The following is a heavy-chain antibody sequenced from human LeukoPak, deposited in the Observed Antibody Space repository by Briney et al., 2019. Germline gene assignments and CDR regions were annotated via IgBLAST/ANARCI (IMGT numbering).Heavy chain of an antibody. Sequence: AETLSLTCTVSRGPISSYYWSWIRQPPGKGLEWVGYMSNSGKSDYNPSLKSRARISLDTSKNQISLNLTSVTAADTAVYYCARVTDSSGYLPRFNYWGQGILVTVSS. J-gene: IGHJ4*02. D-gene: IGHD3-22*01. V-gene: IGHV4-4*08. CDR3: ARVTDSSGYLPRFNY. CDR2: MSNSGKS. CDR1: RGPISSYY.